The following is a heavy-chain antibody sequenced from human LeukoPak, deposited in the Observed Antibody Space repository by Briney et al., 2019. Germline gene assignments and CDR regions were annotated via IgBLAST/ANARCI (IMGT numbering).Heavy chain of an antibody. V-gene: IGHV3-23*01. J-gene: IGHJ3*02. CDR3: ASRRWAVAEDAFDI. CDR2: ISGSGGST. D-gene: IGHD6-19*01. Sequence: GGSLRLSCAASGFTFSSYGMSWVGQAPGKGLEWVSAISGSGGSTYYADSVKGRFTISRDNSKNTLYLQMNSLRDEDTALYYCASRRWAVAEDAFDIWGQGTMVTVSS. CDR1: GFTFSSYG.